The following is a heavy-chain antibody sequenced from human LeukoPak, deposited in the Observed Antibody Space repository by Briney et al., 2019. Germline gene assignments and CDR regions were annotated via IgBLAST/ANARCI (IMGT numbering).Heavy chain of an antibody. CDR2: IKSKTDGETI. CDR1: GFTFDIAW. V-gene: IGHV3-15*01. D-gene: IGHD5-12*01. J-gene: IGHJ4*02. Sequence: GGSLRLSCAASGFTFDIAWMSWVRQAPGKGLEWVGRIKSKTDGETIDYAAPVKGRFTVSRDDSNNTLYLQMNNLKSEDTAVYYCTTSSSGYDHLLDYWGQGTLVTVSS. CDR3: TTSSSGYDHLLDY.